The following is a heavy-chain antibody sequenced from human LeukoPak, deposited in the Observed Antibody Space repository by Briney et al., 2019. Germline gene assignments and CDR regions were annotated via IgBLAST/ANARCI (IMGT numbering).Heavy chain of an antibody. V-gene: IGHV3-23*01. J-gene: IGHJ4*02. Sequence: GGSLRLSCAASGFTFSSYAMYWVRQAPGKGLEWVSGISERGGSTNYADSVKGRFIISRDTSKNTVYLQMNSLRVEDTAVYFCAKRGIVIRAVIIIGFHKEAYYFDYWGQGILVTVSS. CDR1: GFTFSSYA. D-gene: IGHD3-10*01. CDR3: AKRGIVIRAVIIIGFHKEAYYFDY. CDR2: ISERGGST.